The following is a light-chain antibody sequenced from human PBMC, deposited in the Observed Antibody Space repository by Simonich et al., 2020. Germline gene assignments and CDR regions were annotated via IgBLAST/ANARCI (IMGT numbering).Light chain of an antibody. CDR2: GAS. J-gene: IGKJ2*01. CDR3: QQYNSYSPYT. Sequence: EIVMTQSPATLSVSPGERATLPCRASQSVSSNLAWYQQKPGQAPRLLIYGASTRATGIPARFSGSVSGTEFTLTISSLQPDDFATYYCQQYNSYSPYTFGQGTKLEIK. V-gene: IGKV3-15*01. CDR1: QSVSSN.